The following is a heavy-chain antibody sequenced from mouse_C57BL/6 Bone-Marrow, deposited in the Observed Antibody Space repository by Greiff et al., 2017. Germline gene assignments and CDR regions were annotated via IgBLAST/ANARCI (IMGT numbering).Heavy chain of an antibody. Sequence: QVQLQQPGAELVKPGASVKLSCKASGYTFTSYWMQWVKQRPGQGLEWIGEIDPSDSYTNYNQKFKGKATLTVDKSSSTAYMQLSSLTSEDSAVYFCARSDYGSSYGYFDYWGQGTTLTVSS. D-gene: IGHD1-1*01. J-gene: IGHJ2*01. V-gene: IGHV1-50*01. CDR2: IDPSDSYT. CDR1: GYTFTSYW. CDR3: ARSDYGSSYGYFDY.